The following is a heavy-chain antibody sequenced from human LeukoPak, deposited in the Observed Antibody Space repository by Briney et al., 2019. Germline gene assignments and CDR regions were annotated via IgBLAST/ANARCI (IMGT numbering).Heavy chain of an antibody. CDR1: GYTFTSYA. J-gene: IGHJ6*03. V-gene: IGHV1-3*01. CDR3: ARYSTKDYYYYYMDV. D-gene: IGHD2-2*01. Sequence: ASVKVSCKASGYTFTSYAMHWVRQAPGQRLEWMGWINAGNGNTRYSQKFQGRVTITRDTSASTAYMELSSLRSEDTAVYYCARYSTKDYYYYYMDVWGKGTTVTVSS. CDR2: INAGNGNT.